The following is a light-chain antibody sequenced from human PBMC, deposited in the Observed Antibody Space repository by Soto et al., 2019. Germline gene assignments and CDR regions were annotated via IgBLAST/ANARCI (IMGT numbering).Light chain of an antibody. Sequence: DIQMTQSPSTRSASVGDRVTITCLASQSISNWLAWYQQKPGKAPKLLIYLASSLESGVPSRFSGSGSGTEFTLTISNLQPDDFATYYCQQSNTYSWTFGQGTKVDIK. J-gene: IGKJ1*01. V-gene: IGKV1-5*03. CDR3: QQSNTYSWT. CDR1: QSISNW. CDR2: LAS.